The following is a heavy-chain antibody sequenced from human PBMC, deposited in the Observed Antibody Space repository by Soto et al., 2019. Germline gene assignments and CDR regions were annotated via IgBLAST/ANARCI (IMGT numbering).Heavy chain of an antibody. Sequence: PGGSLRLSCAASGFTFSSYAMHWVRQAPGKGLEWVAVISYDGSNKYYADSVKGRFTISRDNSKNTLYLQMNSLRAEDTAVYYCARDRQYGGNGYFDYWGQGTLVTVSS. V-gene: IGHV3-30-3*01. CDR1: GFTFSSYA. D-gene: IGHD5-12*01. CDR2: ISYDGSNK. CDR3: ARDRQYGGNGYFDY. J-gene: IGHJ4*02.